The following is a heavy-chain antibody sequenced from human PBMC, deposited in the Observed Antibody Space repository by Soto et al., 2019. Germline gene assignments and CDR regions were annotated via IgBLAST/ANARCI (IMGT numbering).Heavy chain of an antibody. CDR1: GFTFSSYA. CDR2: ISGSGGST. V-gene: IGHV3-23*01. J-gene: IGHJ4*02. D-gene: IGHD3-10*01. Sequence: GGSLRLSCAASGFTFSSYAMNWVRQAPGKGLEWVSVISGSGGSTYYADSVKGRFTISRDNSKNTLYLQMKSLGAEDTAVYYCAKRASGSYFDYWGQGTLVTSPQ. CDR3: AKRASGSYFDY.